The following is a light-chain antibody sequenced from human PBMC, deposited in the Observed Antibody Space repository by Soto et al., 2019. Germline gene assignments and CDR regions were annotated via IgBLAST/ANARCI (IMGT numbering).Light chain of an antibody. CDR1: SSNIGAGYD. CDR3: QSYDSSLSGSV. V-gene: IGLV1-40*01. CDR2: GNS. Sequence: QSVLTQPPSVSGAPGQRVTISCTGSSSNIGAGYDVHWYQQLPGTAPKLLIYGNSNRPSGFPDRFSGSKSGTSASLAITGLEAEYETEYYCQSYDSSLSGSVFGGGTKLTVL. J-gene: IGLJ2*01.